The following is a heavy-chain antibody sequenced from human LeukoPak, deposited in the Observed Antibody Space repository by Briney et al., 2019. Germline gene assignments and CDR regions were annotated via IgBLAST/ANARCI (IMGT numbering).Heavy chain of an antibody. CDR1: GFTFSGSA. Sequence: GGSLRLSCAASGFTFSGSALHWVRQASGKGLEWVGRIRSKGNNYATAYAASVKGRFTISRDDTKNTAYLQMNSLKTEDTAVYYCSSLFYDNSGYYSRWGQGTLVTVSS. J-gene: IGHJ4*02. CDR3: SSLFYDNSGYYSR. CDR2: IRSKGNNYAT. D-gene: IGHD3-22*01. V-gene: IGHV3-73*01.